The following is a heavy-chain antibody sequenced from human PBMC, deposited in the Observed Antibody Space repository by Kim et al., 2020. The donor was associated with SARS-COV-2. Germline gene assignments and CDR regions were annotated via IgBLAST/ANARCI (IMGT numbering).Heavy chain of an antibody. CDR3: ARDPGGGYSYGYRGGRFDY. D-gene: IGHD5-18*01. Sequence: GGSLRLSCAASGFTFSSYSMNWVRQAPGKGLEWVSSISSSSSYIYYADSVKGRFTISRDNAKNSLYLQMNSLRAEDTAVYYCARDPGGGYSYGYRGGRFDYWGQGTLVTVSS. V-gene: IGHV3-21*01. J-gene: IGHJ4*02. CDR2: ISSSSSYI. CDR1: GFTFSSYS.